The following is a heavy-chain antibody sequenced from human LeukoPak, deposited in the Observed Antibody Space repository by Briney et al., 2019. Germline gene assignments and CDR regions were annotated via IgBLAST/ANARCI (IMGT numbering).Heavy chain of an antibody. CDR1: GGSFSGYY. Sequence: SETLSLTCAVYGGSFSGYYWSWIRQPPGKGLEWIGEINHSGSTNYNPSLKSRVTISVDTSKNQFSLKLSSVTAAVTAVYYCARTTYYYGSGSYGYWGQGTLVTVSS. J-gene: IGHJ4*02. V-gene: IGHV4-34*01. CDR2: INHSGST. CDR3: ARTTYYYGSGSYGY. D-gene: IGHD3-10*01.